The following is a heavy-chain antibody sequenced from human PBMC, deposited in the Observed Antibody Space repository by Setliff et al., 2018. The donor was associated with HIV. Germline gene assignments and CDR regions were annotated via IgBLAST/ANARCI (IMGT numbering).Heavy chain of an antibody. CDR2: IYYSGSS. Sequence: SETLSLTCTVSGGSISSSSYYWGWIRQPPGKGLEWIGSIYYSGSSYYNPSLKSRVTISVDTSKNQFSLKLSSVTAADTAVYYCARASTRIGYDSSGYPFDYWGQGTLVTVSS. CDR1: GGSISSSSYY. J-gene: IGHJ4*02. V-gene: IGHV4-39*07. D-gene: IGHD3-22*01. CDR3: ARASTRIGYDSSGYPFDY.